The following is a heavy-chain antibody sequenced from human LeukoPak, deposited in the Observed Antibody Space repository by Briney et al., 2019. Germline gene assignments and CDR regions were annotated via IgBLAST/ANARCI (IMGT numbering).Heavy chain of an antibody. CDR2: IIPILGIA. V-gene: IGHV1-69*04. J-gene: IGHJ3*01. CDR3: ARDIVLWNDF. Sequence: ASVKVSCKASGYTFTSYGISWVQQAPGQGLEWMGRIIPILGIANYAQKFQGRVTITADKSTTTAYMELSSLRSEDTAVYYCARDIVLWNDFWGQGTMVSVSS. D-gene: IGHD3-16*02. CDR1: GYTFTSYG.